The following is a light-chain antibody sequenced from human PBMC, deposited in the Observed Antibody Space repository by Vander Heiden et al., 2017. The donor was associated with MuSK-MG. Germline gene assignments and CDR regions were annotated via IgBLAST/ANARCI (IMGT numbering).Light chain of an antibody. J-gene: IGKJ3*01. Sequence: ETVLTQSPATLSVSPGETTTLSCRASQSISSNLAWYQQKPGQAPRLLVSGASTRATGIPARFRGSGSGTEFTLTVSSLQSEDFAVYFCQQYSDWPRTFGPGTKVDIK. CDR2: GAS. CDR1: QSISSN. V-gene: IGKV3-15*01. CDR3: QQYSDWPRT.